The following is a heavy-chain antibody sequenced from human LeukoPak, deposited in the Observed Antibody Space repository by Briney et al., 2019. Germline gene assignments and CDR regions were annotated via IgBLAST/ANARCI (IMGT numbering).Heavy chain of an antibody. D-gene: IGHD3-10*01. CDR3: ARGGHVLLWFGELWFDY. Sequence: PGRSLRLSCAASGFTFSSYAMHWVRQAPGKGLEWVAVISYDGSNKYYADSVKGRFTISRDNSKNTLYLQMNSLRAEDTAVYYCARGGHVLLWFGELWFDYWGQGTLVTVSS. V-gene: IGHV3-30*04. J-gene: IGHJ4*02. CDR2: ISYDGSNK. CDR1: GFTFSSYA.